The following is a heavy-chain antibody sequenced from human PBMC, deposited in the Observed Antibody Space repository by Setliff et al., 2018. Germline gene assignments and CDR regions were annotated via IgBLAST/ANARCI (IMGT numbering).Heavy chain of an antibody. D-gene: IGHD3-10*01. Sequence: PGESLKISCVASTFTFSKYAVTWVRQAPGKGLEWVSSIHVSGGSTYYADSVKGRFTISRDTAKNSLYLQMNSLRAEDSAVYYCASYYYGSGSSYIPPHFDYWGLGTLVTVSS. CDR2: IHVSGGST. CDR3: ASYYYGSGSSYIPPHFDY. V-gene: IGHV3-23*01. CDR1: TFTFSKYA. J-gene: IGHJ4*02.